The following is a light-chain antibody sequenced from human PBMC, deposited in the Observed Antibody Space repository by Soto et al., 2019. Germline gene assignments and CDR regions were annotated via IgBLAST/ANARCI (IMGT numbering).Light chain of an antibody. CDR2: DAS. CDR3: QKRSNWPHA. J-gene: IGKJ1*01. V-gene: IGKV3-11*01. CDR1: QSVSGF. Sequence: EIVSTGSPATLSLTPGERATLSCRASQSVSGFLAWYQRKPGQPPRLLIYDASKRATGIPARFSGSGSGTDFSLTISSLEPFFLAVYYCQKRSNWPHAFGLGTK.